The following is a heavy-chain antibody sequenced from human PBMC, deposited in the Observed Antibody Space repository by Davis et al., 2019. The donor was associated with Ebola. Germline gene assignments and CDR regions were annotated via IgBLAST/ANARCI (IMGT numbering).Heavy chain of an antibody. V-gene: IGHV4-34*01. CDR1: GWSFSGYY. Sequence: MPSETLSLTFAVYGWSFSGYYWSWIRQPPGKGLEWIGEINHSGSTNYNPSLKSRVTISVDKSKNQFSLKLSSVTAADTAVYYCARDRGMVQGGLFDYWGQGTLVTVSS. CDR2: INHSGST. J-gene: IGHJ4*02. CDR3: ARDRGMVQGGLFDY. D-gene: IGHD3-10*01.